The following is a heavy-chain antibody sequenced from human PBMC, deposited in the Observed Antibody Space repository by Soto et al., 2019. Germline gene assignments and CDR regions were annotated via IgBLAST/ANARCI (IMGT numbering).Heavy chain of an antibody. D-gene: IGHD3-10*01. CDR2: IIPILGIA. V-gene: IGHV1-69*02. CDR3: ASFMSSGYYYAMDV. CDR1: GGTFSSYT. J-gene: IGHJ6*02. Sequence: QVQLVQSGAEVKKPGSSVKVSCKASGGTFSSYTISWVRQAPGQGLEWMGRIIPILGIANYAQKFQGRVTITADKSTSTAYMELSSLRSEDTAVYYCASFMSSGYYYAMDVWGQGTTVTVSS.